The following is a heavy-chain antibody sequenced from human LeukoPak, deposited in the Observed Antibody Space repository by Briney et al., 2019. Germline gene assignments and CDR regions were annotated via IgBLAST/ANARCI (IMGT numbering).Heavy chain of an antibody. Sequence: PSETLSLTRTVSGGSISSHYWSWIRQPPGKGLEWIGYIYYSGSTKYNPSLKSRVTISVDTSKNQFSLKLSSVTAADTAVYYCARGGTTVTPGLLWFDPWGQGTLVTVSS. CDR2: IYYSGST. CDR3: ARGGTTVTPGLLWFDP. CDR1: GGSISSHY. D-gene: IGHD4-17*01. V-gene: IGHV4-59*11. J-gene: IGHJ5*02.